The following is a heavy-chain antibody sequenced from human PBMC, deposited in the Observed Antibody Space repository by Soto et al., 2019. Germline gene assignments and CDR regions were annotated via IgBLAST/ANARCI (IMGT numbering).Heavy chain of an antibody. V-gene: IGHV1-18*01. J-gene: IGHJ3*02. CDR3: ARGGATPLDAFDI. CDR1: GYTFTSYG. Sequence: QVQLMQSGGEVKNPGASVKVSCKASGYTFTSYGISWVRQAPGQGLEWMGWISTYIGNTNYAQKLQVRVTMTTDTSTRTAYMELRSLRSDDTAVYYCARGGATPLDAFDIWGQGTMVIVSS. CDR2: ISTYIGNT. D-gene: IGHD1-26*01.